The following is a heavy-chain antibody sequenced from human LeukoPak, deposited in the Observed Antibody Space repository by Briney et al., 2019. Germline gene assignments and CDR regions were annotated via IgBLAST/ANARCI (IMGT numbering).Heavy chain of an antibody. CDR3: ARDRGGYGSGSYHDY. Sequence: GGSLRLSCAASGFTFSDYYMSWIRQAPGKGLGWVSYISSSSSYTNYADSVKGRFTISRDNAKNSLYLQMNSLRAEDTAVYYCARDRGGYGSGSYHDYWGQGTLVTVSS. CDR1: GFTFSDYY. V-gene: IGHV3-11*06. D-gene: IGHD3-10*01. J-gene: IGHJ4*02. CDR2: ISSSSSYT.